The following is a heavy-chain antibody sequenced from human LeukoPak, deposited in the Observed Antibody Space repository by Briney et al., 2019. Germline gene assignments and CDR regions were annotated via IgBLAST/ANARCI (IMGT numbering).Heavy chain of an antibody. CDR1: GFTVSSNY. J-gene: IGHJ3*02. D-gene: IGHD4-23*01. CDR3: ARETPGAAFDI. Sequence: PGGSLRLSCAASGFTVSSNYMSWVRQAPGKGLEWVSVIYSSGSTYYADSVKGRFTISRDNSKNTLYLQMNSLRAEDTAVYYCARETPGAAFDICGQGTMVTVSS. CDR2: IYSSGST. V-gene: IGHV3-53*01.